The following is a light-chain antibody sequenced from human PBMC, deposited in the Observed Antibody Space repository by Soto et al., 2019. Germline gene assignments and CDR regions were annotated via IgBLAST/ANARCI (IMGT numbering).Light chain of an antibody. CDR1: QSVNSN. CDR3: QQYGDWPLT. V-gene: IGKV3-15*01. CDR2: DAS. Sequence: EIVMTQSPATLSVSPGERATLSCRASQSVNSNLAWYRQKPGQAPRLLISDASTRATGVPARFSGSGSGTEFTLTISSLQSEDSGIYYCQQYGDWPLTFGGGAKVEIE. J-gene: IGKJ4*01.